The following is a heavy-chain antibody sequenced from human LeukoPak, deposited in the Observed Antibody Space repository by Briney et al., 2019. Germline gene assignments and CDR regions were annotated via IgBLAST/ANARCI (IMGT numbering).Heavy chain of an antibody. CDR1: GFTFSGHG. J-gene: IGHJ4*02. D-gene: IGHD6-19*01. CDR3: ARYTTGWFLDC. Sequence: GRSLRLSCAASGFTFSGHGMHWVRQAPGKGLEWVAVIWYDGSNKYYADSVKGRFTISRDNSENTLYLQMNSLRAEDTAVYYCARYTTGWFLDCWGQGTLVTVSS. CDR2: IWYDGSNK. V-gene: IGHV3-33*01.